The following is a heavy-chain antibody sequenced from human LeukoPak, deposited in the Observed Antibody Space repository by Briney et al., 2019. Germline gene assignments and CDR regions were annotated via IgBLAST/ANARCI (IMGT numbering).Heavy chain of an antibody. Sequence: PSETLSLTCTVSGGSISSYYWSWIRQPPGKGLEWIGYIYYSGSTNYNPSLKRRVTISVDTSKNQFSLQLSSVPAADTAVYYCAREDYDRLSYFDYWGQGTLVTVSS. J-gene: IGHJ4*02. CDR1: GGSISSYY. V-gene: IGHV4-59*01. CDR2: IYYSGST. D-gene: IGHD3-16*01. CDR3: AREDYDRLSYFDY.